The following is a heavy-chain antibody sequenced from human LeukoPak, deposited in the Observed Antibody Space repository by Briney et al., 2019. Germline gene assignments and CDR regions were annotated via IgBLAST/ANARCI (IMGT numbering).Heavy chain of an antibody. CDR1: GGSISTHY. V-gene: IGHV4-59*11. D-gene: IGHD3-10*01. CDR2: IYYRGST. CDR3: ARGSEKGSYNWFDP. Sequence: PSGTLSLTCTVSGGSISTHYWSWIRQPPGKGLEWIGYIYYRGSTSYNPSLKSRVTISVDTSMNQFSLKLTSVTAADTAVYYCARGSEKGSYNWFDPWGQGTLVTVSS. J-gene: IGHJ5*02.